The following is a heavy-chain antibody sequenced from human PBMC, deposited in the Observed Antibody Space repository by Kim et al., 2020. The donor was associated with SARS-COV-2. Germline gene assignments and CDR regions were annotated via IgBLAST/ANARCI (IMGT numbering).Heavy chain of an antibody. Sequence: TNYAQKFQGRVTMTRDTSISTAYMELSRLRSDDTAVYYCARGDTAMARGYWGQGTLVTVSS. CDR3: ARGDTAMARGY. CDR2: T. V-gene: IGHV1-2*02. D-gene: IGHD5-18*01. J-gene: IGHJ4*02.